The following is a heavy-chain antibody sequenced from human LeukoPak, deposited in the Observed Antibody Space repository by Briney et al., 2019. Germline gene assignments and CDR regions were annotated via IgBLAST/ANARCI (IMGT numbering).Heavy chain of an antibody. V-gene: IGHV3-23*01. Sequence: PSETLSLTCTVSGGSIISSIYYWVWLRQPPGKGLEWVSSISGSGGSTYYADSVKGRFTISRDNSKNTLYLQMNSLRADDSAIYSCAKDSGLIVVSIGPFDYWGQGTLVTVSS. CDR1: GGSIISSIYY. J-gene: IGHJ4*02. D-gene: IGHD3-22*01. CDR3: AKDSGLIVVSIGPFDY. CDR2: ISGSGGST.